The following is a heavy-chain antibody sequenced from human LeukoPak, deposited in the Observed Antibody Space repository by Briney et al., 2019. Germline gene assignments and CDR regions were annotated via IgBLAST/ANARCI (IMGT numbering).Heavy chain of an antibody. CDR2: IYYSGST. V-gene: IGHV4-59*08. Sequence: SETLSLTCIVSGGSISSYYWSWIRQPPGKGLEWIGYIYYSGSTNYNPSLKSRVTISLDTSKNQFPLKLSSVTAADTAVYFCARGVTFGGVIVPAFDIWGQGTMVTVSS. CDR1: GGSISSYY. CDR3: ARGVTFGGVIVPAFDI. D-gene: IGHD3-16*02. J-gene: IGHJ3*02.